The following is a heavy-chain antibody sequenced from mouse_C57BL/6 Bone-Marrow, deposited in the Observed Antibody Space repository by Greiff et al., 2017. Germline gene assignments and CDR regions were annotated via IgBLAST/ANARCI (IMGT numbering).Heavy chain of an antibody. D-gene: IGHD1-1*01. V-gene: IGHV5-17*01. CDR2: ISSGSSTI. Sequence: EVKVVESGGGLVKPGGSLKLSCAASGFTFSDYGMHWVRQAPEKGLAWVAYISSGSSTIYYADTVKGRFTISRDNAKNPLYLQMSSLRSEDTAMYDCARSGSPHFDYWGQGTTLTVSS. J-gene: IGHJ2*01. CDR1: GFTFSDYG. CDR3: ARSGSPHFDY.